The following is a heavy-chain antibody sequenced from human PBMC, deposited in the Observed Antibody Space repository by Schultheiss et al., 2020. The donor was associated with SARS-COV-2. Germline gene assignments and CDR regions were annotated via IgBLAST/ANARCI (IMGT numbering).Heavy chain of an antibody. CDR1: GGSISSYY. J-gene: IGHJ2*01. Sequence: SETLSLTCTVSGGSISSYYWSWIRQPPGKGLEWIGYIYYSGGTNYNPSLKSRVTISVDTSKNQFSLKLSSVTAADTAVYYCARERRMTTVVTSWYFDLWGRGTLVTVSS. D-gene: IGHD4-23*01. CDR3: ARERRMTTVVTSWYFDL. V-gene: IGHV4-59*01. CDR2: IYYSGGT.